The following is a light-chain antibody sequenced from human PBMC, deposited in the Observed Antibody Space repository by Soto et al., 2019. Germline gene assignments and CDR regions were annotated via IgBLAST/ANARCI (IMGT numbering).Light chain of an antibody. V-gene: IGKV1-5*01. CDR2: DAS. Sequence: DIQMTQSPSTLSASVGDRVIITCRASQSISSWLAWYQQKPGEAPKLLIYDASSLESGVPSRFSGSGSGTEFTLTNSSLQPDDFATYYCQQYNSYSVYTFGQGTKLEIK. CDR1: QSISSW. CDR3: QQYNSYSVYT. J-gene: IGKJ2*01.